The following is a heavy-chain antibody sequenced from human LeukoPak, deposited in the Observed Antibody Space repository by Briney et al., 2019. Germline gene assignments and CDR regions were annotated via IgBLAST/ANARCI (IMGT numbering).Heavy chain of an antibody. Sequence: GGSLRLSCAASGFTFSSYSMNWVRQAPGKGLEWVSSISSSSSYIYYADSVKGRFTISRDNAKNSLYLQMNSLRAEDTAVYYCARPRPPYSSSWWGVGAFDIWGQGTMVTVSS. CDR2: ISSSSSYI. CDR3: ARPRPPYSSSWWGVGAFDI. D-gene: IGHD6-13*01. V-gene: IGHV3-21*01. J-gene: IGHJ3*02. CDR1: GFTFSSYS.